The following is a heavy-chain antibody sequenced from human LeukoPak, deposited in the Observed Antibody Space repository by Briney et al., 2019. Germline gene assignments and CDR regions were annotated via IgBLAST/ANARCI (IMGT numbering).Heavy chain of an antibody. CDR1: GFTFSSYA. V-gene: IGHV3-23*01. D-gene: IGHD5-18*01. CDR2: ISGSGGST. CDR3: AKGGYSYGVFDY. Sequence: GGALRLSCAASGFTFSSYAMSWVRQAPGKGLEWVSAISGSGGSTYYADSVKGRFTISRDNSKNTLYLQMNSLRAEDTAVYYCAKGGYSYGVFDYWGQGTLVTVSS. J-gene: IGHJ4*02.